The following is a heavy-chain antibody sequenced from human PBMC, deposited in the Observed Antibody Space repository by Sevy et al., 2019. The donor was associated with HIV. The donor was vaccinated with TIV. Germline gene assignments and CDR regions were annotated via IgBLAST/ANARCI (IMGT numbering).Heavy chain of an antibody. D-gene: IGHD3-10*01. V-gene: IGHV3-23*01. CDR3: AKDVNTLTRGVPY. CDR1: GFTFRRNA. Sequence: GGSLRLSCAASGFTFRRNAMTWIRQAPGKGLEWVSVVSGSGDDIYYADSVKGRFTISRDNSKNTVYLQMNTLRVEDTAIYYCAKDVNTLTRGVPYWGQRTRVTVSS. CDR2: VSGSGDDI. J-gene: IGHJ4*02.